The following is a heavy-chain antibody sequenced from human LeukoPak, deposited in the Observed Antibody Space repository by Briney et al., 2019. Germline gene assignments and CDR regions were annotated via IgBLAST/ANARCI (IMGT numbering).Heavy chain of an antibody. V-gene: IGHV3-23*01. CDR1: GFTFSSYA. CDR2: ISGSGGST. CDR3: ARGDYGDYFRGDTNYFDY. J-gene: IGHJ4*02. D-gene: IGHD4-17*01. Sequence: GGSLRLSCAASGFTFSSYAMSWVRQAPGKGLEWVSAISGSGGSTYYADSVKGRFTISRDNAKNSLYLQMNSLRAEDTAVYYCARGDYGDYFRGDTNYFDYWGQGTLVTVSS.